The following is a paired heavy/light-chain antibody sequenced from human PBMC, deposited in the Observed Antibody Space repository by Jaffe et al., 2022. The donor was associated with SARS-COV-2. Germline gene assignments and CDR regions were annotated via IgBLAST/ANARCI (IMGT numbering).Light chain of an antibody. J-gene: IGKJ5*01. CDR2: LGS. CDR3: MQPLHTPVT. Sequence: DVVMTQSPLSLPVTPGEPASISCRSSQSLLYSNGYNYLGWYLQKPGQSPQLLIYLGSNRASGVPDRFSGSGSGTTFTLKISRVEAEDVGIYYCMQPLHTPVTFGQGTRLEIK. CDR1: QSLLYSNGYNY. V-gene: IGKV2-28*01.
Heavy chain of an antibody. D-gene: IGHD6-6*01. CDR2: IKEDGSEK. CDR1: TFTFSSHW. CDR3: SRSSSGAYDV. V-gene: IGHV3-7*01. J-gene: IGHJ3*01. Sequence: EVQLVESGGGLVQPGGSLRLSCAASTFTFSSHWMNWVRQAPGKGLEWLASIKEDGSEKEYVDSVKGRFTISRDNAENSLYLQMHSLRVEDTAVYYCSRSSSGAYDVWGQGTMVTVSS.